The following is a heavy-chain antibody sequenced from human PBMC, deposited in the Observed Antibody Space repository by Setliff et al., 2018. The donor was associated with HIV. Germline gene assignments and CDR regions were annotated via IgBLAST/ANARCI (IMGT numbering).Heavy chain of an antibody. CDR1: GFTFSKAW. Sequence: PGGSLRLSCAAAGFTFSKAWMSWFRQTPGKGLEWVGRIKSRTVTETTDAASVKGRFTISRDDSKSIAYLQMNSLKTEDTAVYYCTRADYGDYSYYWGQGTLVTSPQ. D-gene: IGHD4-17*01. V-gene: IGHV3-15*01. CDR2: IKSRTVTETT. CDR3: TRADYGDYSYY. J-gene: IGHJ4*02.